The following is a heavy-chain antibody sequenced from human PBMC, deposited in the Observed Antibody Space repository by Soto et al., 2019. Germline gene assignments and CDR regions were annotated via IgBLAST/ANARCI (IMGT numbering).Heavy chain of an antibody. CDR3: AREKVGTTFFDN. V-gene: IGHV4-38-2*02. CDR1: GFAISRGYY. Sequence: SETLSLTCSVSGFAISRGYYWSCVRQPPGKGLEWIGSIYPSVSSYHNPSLATRLRLSIDTSKNQFTLNLTSVTAADTALYFCAREKVGTTFFDNWGQGIQVTVSS. J-gene: IGHJ4*02. CDR2: IYPSVSS. D-gene: IGHD1-1*01.